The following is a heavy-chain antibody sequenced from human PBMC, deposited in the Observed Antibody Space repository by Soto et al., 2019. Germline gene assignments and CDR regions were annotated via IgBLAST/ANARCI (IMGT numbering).Heavy chain of an antibody. CDR2: TRNKANSYTT. V-gene: IGHV3-72*01. J-gene: IGHJ4*02. CDR1: GFTFSDHY. CDR3: ARSQYLGTYYFDN. D-gene: IGHD1-26*01. Sequence: GGSLRLSCVASGFTFSDHYMDWVRQAPGKGLEWVGRTRNKANSYTTEYAASVNGRFTISRDDSKNSLYLQMSSLKTEDTAVYYCARSQYLGTYYFDNWGQGTLVTVSS.